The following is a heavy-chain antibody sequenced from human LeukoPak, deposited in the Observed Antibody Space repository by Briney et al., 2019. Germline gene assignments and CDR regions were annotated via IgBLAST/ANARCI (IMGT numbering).Heavy chain of an antibody. D-gene: IGHD1-26*01. CDR1: GFTFSSYS. J-gene: IGHJ6*02. V-gene: IGHV3-48*04. CDR3: ARINSGSYVVHYGMDV. CDR2: ISSSSSTI. Sequence: GGSLRLSCAASGFTFSSYSMNWVRQAPGKGLEWVSYISSSSSTIYYADSVKGRFTISRDNAKNSLYLQMNSLRAEDTAVYYCARINSGSYVVHYGMDVWGQGTTVTVSS.